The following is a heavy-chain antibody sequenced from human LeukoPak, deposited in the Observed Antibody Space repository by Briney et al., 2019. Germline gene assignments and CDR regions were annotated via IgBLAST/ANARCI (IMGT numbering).Heavy chain of an antibody. CDR3: ARTIRGY. CDR2: IKEDGSEK. V-gene: IGHV3-7*01. D-gene: IGHD3-10*01. CDR1: GFTISNYW. Sequence: PGGSLRLSCAASGFTISNYWMSWVRQAPGKGLEWVANIKEDGSEKYYVDSVKGRFTISRDNAKNSLYLQMNSLRAEDTAVYYCARTIRGYWGQGTLVTVSS. J-gene: IGHJ4*02.